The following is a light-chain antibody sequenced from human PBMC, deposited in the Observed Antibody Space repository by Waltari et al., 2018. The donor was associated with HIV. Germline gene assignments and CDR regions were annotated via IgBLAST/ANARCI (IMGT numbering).Light chain of an antibody. J-gene: IGLJ3*02. Sequence: QSALTQPASVSGSPGQSITISCTGTSNDVGGYNYVSWYQRQPGKAHKLMFYDVNNRPSVVSNRLAGSKSGNTASLTISGLQAEEEADYYCSSYTSSSTRVFGGGTKVTVL. V-gene: IGLV2-14*03. CDR3: SSYTSSSTRV. CDR2: DVN. CDR1: SNDVGGYNY.